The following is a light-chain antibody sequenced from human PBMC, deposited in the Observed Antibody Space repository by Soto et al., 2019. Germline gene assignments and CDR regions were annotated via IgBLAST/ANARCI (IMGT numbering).Light chain of an antibody. J-gene: IGLJ3*02. CDR3: QTWDTGIQWV. Sequence: QLVLTQSPSASASLGASVKLTCTLSSGHSSYAIAWHQQQPEKGPRYLMKLNSDGSHSKGDGIPDRFSGSSSGAERSLTISSLQSEDEADYYCQTWDTGIQWVFGGGTKLTVL. CDR1: SGHSSYA. V-gene: IGLV4-69*01. CDR2: LNSDGSH.